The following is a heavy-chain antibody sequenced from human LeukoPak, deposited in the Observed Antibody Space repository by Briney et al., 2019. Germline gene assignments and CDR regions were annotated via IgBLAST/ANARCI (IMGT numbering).Heavy chain of an antibody. CDR2: IYYSGST. J-gene: IGHJ5*02. CDR1: GGSISSYY. CDR3: ARAIAGYGRWLAPDNWFDP. Sequence: SETLSLTCTVSGGSISSYYWSWIRQPPGKGLEWIGYIYYSGSTNYNPSLKSRVTISVDTSKNQFSLKLSSVTAADTAVYYCARAIAGYGRWLAPDNWFDPWGQGTLVTVSS. D-gene: IGHD3-16*01. V-gene: IGHV4-59*01.